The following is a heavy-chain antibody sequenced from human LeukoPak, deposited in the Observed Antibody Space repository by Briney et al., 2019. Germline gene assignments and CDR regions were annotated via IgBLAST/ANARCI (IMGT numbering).Heavy chain of an antibody. J-gene: IGHJ4*02. D-gene: IGHD5-18*01. CDR3: ARELAYGYMYFDY. CDR1: GGSISSYY. V-gene: IGHV4-59*01. CDR2: IYYSGST. Sequence: SETLSLTCTVSGGSISSYYWSWIRQPPGKGLEWIGYIYYSGSTNYNPSLKSRVTISVDTSKNQFSLKLSSVTAADTAVYYCARELAYGYMYFDYWGRGTLVTVSS.